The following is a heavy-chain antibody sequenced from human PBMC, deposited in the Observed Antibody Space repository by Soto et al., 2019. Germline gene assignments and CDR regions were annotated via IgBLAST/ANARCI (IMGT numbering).Heavy chain of an antibody. CDR1: GGSISSYY. V-gene: IGHV4-59*01. CDR3: ASMEGYSGYPLGLGY. CDR2: IYYSGST. Sequence: SDTLSLTWTVSGGSISSYYWSWIRQPPGKGLEWIGYIYYSGSTNYNPSLKSRVTISVDTSKNQFSLKLSSVTAADTAVYYCASMEGYSGYPLGLGYWGQGTLVTVSS. J-gene: IGHJ4*02. D-gene: IGHD5-12*01.